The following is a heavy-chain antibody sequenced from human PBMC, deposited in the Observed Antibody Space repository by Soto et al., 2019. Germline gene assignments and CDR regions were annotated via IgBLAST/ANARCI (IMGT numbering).Heavy chain of an antibody. Sequence: GGSLRLSCAASGFTFSSHWMHWVRQVPGKGLAWVSHIGPDGSGTRYADSVQGRFTISRDNARNTLYLQMDSLRDGDTAVYYCARDHKWAYDYWGPGILVTVSS. D-gene: IGHD2-8*01. CDR2: IGPDGSGT. J-gene: IGHJ4*02. CDR1: GFTFSSHW. CDR3: ARDHKWAYDY. V-gene: IGHV3-74*01.